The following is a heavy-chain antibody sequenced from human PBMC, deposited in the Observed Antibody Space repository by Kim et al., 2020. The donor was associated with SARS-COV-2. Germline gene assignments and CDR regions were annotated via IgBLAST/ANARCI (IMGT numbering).Heavy chain of an antibody. CDR2: ISYDGSNK. CDR1: GFTFSSYA. V-gene: IGHV3-30*04. D-gene: IGHD6-13*01. CDR3: ARPISSSRPWYFDL. Sequence: GGSLRLSCAASGFTFSSYAMHWVRQAPGKGLEWVAVISYDGSNKYYADSVKGRFTISRDNSKNTLYLQMNSLRAEDTAVYYCARPISSSRPWYFDLWGRGTLVTVSS. J-gene: IGHJ2*01.